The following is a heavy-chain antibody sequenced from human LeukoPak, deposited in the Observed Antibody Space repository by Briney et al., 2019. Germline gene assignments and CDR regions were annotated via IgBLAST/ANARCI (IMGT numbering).Heavy chain of an antibody. V-gene: IGHV3-30-3*01. CDR2: ISYDGSNK. Sequence: GGSLRLSCAASGFTFSGYAMHWVRQAPGKGLEWVAVISYDGSNKYYADSVKGRFTISRDNSKNTLYLQMNSLRAEDTAVYYCASIVVVTATLDAFDIWGQGTMVTVSS. D-gene: IGHD2-21*02. J-gene: IGHJ3*02. CDR1: GFTFSGYA. CDR3: ASIVVVTATLDAFDI.